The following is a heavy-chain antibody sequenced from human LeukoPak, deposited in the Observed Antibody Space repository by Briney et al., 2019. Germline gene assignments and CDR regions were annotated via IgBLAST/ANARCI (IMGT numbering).Heavy chain of an antibody. Sequence: GASVKVSCKASGYTFTTYAMHWVRQAPGQRLEWMGWINGDNGNTKYSQKFQVRVTITRDTSAYTAYMELRSLSSADTAVYFCARAPYDILTGYSLNWFDPWGQGTLVTVSS. CDR3: ARAPYDILTGYSLNWFDP. CDR2: INGDNGNT. V-gene: IGHV1-3*01. D-gene: IGHD3-9*01. J-gene: IGHJ5*02. CDR1: GYTFTTYA.